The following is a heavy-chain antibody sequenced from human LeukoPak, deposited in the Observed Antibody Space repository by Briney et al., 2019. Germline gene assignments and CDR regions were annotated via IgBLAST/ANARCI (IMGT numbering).Heavy chain of an antibody. J-gene: IGHJ5*02. CDR2: IYSGGST. CDR1: GFTVSSNY. V-gene: IGHV3-66*02. Sequence: GGSLRLSCAASGFTVSSNYMSWVRQAPGKGLEWVSVIYSGGSTYYADSVKGRFTISRDNSKNTLYLQMNSLRAEDTAMYYCARDSPNYYDSSGHNWFDPRGQGTLVTVSS. D-gene: IGHD3-22*01. CDR3: ARDSPNYYDSSGHNWFDP.